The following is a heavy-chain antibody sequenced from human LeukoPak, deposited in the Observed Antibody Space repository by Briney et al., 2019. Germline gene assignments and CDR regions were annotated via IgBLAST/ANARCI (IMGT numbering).Heavy chain of an antibody. V-gene: IGHV1-46*01. Sequence: ASVTVSCTASGYTFTIYFIHWVRQAPGQGLEWMGIINPSGGSTNYAQKFQGRVTMTRDTSTSTVYMELSSLRSEDTAVYYCATAKFGGNSYFDYWGQGTLVTVSS. D-gene: IGHD4-23*01. CDR1: GYTFTIYF. J-gene: IGHJ4*02. CDR2: INPSGGST. CDR3: ATAKFGGNSYFDY.